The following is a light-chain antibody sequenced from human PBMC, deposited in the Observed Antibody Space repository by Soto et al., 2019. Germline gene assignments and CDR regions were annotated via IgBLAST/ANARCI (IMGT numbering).Light chain of an antibody. J-gene: IGLJ3*02. Sequence: QSVLTQPPSVSAAPGQKVTISCSGSNSNIGANSVPWYQHLPGTAPKVVIYDDDKRPSGIPDRFSGSKSGTSATLDITGLQIGDEADYYCGTWHSTLSVEWVFGGGTKLTVL. CDR1: NSNIGANS. CDR3: GTWHSTLSVEWV. CDR2: DDD. V-gene: IGLV1-51*01.